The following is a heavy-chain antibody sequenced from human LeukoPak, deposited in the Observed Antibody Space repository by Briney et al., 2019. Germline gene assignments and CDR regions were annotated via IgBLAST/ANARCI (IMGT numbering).Heavy chain of an antibody. CDR3: TRHAYSSGWYGFDY. V-gene: IGHV3-73*01. D-gene: IGHD6-19*01. J-gene: IGHJ4*02. CDR2: IRSKANSYAT. CDR1: GFTFSSYW. Sequence: GGSLRLSCAASGFTFSSYWMSWVRQASGKGLEWVGRIRSKANSYATAYAASVKGRFTISRDDSKNTAYLQMNSLKTEDTAVYYCTRHAYSSGWYGFDYWGQGTLVTVSS.